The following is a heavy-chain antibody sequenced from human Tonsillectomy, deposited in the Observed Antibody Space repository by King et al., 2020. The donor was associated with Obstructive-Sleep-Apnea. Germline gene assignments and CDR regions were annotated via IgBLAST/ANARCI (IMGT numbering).Heavy chain of an antibody. J-gene: IGHJ3*02. CDR1: GGSISSSNYY. Sequence: QLQESGPGLVKPSETLSFTCNVSGGSISSSNYYWGWIRQPPGQGLEWIGSIYYSGSTYYNLSLKSRVTISVDTSKNQFSLKLSSVTAADTAMFYCARHARGLDAFDIWGQGTMVTISS. V-gene: IGHV4-39*01. D-gene: IGHD3-22*01. CDR3: ARHARGLDAFDI. CDR2: IYYSGST.